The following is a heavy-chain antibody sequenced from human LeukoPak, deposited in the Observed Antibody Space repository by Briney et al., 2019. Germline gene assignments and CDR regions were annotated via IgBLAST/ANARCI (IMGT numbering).Heavy chain of an antibody. Sequence: GGSLRLSCAASGFTFSSCWMTWIRQAPGKGLEWVANIKQDGSEKYYVDSEKGRFTISRDNAKNSLYLQMNSLRAEDTALYYCAKKDYWGQGTLITVSS. V-gene: IGHV3-7*03. CDR1: GFTFSSCW. CDR2: IKQDGSEK. J-gene: IGHJ4*02. CDR3: AKKDY.